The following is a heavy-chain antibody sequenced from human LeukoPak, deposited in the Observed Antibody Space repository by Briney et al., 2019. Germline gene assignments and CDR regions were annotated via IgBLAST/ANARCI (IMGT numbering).Heavy chain of an antibody. Sequence: ASVKVSCKASGYTFTSYAMNWVRQAPGQGLEWMGWINTNTGNPTYAQGFTGRFVFSLDTSVSTAYPQISSLKAEDTAVYYCAAGVVEMATTAFDYWGQGTLVTVSS. CDR3: AAGVVEMATTAFDY. J-gene: IGHJ4*02. V-gene: IGHV7-4-1*02. D-gene: IGHD5-24*01. CDR2: INTNTGNP. CDR1: GYTFTSYA.